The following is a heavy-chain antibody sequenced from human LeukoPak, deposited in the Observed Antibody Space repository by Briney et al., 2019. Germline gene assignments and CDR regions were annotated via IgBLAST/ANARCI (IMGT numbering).Heavy chain of an antibody. CDR2: VYSGGST. Sequence: GGSLRLSCAASGFTVSSNYMSWVRQAPGKGLEWVSVVYSGGSTYYADSVKGRFTISRDISKNTLYLQMNSLRAEDTAVYYCAREGLWLGEVFRWFDPWGQGTLVTVSS. J-gene: IGHJ5*02. CDR1: GFTVSSNY. CDR3: AREGLWLGEVFRWFDP. V-gene: IGHV3-53*01. D-gene: IGHD3-10*01.